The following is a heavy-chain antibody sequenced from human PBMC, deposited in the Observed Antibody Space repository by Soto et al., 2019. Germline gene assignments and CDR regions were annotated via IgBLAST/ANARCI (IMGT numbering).Heavy chain of an antibody. CDR2: IWYDGSNK. CDR3: ARDAKNWDNYYYGMDV. Sequence: GGSLRLSCAASGFTFSSYGMHWVRQAPGKGLEWVAVIWYDGSNKYYADSVKGRFTISRDNSKNTLYLQMNSLRAEDTAVYYCARDAKNWDNYYYGMDVWGKGTTVTVP. V-gene: IGHV3-33*01. D-gene: IGHD7-27*01. J-gene: IGHJ6*04. CDR1: GFTFSSYG.